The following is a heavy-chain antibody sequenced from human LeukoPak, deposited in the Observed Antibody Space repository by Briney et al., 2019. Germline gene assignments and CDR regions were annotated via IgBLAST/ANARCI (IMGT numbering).Heavy chain of an antibody. CDR3: ARAGVDSSGSYYFDY. CDR1: GFIFTDYY. J-gene: IGHJ4*02. D-gene: IGHD6-19*01. CDR2: ISASGSTR. Sequence: PGGSLRLSCAASGFIFTDYYMTWVRQVPGKGLEWVSYISASGSTRYYADSVKGRFTISRDNAKNSLYLQMNSLRAEDTAVYYCARAGVDSSGSYYFDYWGQGTLVTVSS. V-gene: IGHV3-11*04.